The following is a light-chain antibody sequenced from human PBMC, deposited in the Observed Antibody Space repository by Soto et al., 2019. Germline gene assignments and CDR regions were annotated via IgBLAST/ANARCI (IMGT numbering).Light chain of an antibody. CDR2: GAS. CDR3: QQRSNWPPT. J-gene: IGKJ1*01. CDR1: QSVTNQ. V-gene: IGKV3-11*01. Sequence: EIVLTQSPGTLSLSPWERATLSCRASQSVTNQLAWYQQKPGQAPRLLIHGASTRAPGFPARFSGSGSGTDFTLTISSLEPEDFAVYYCQQRSNWPPTFGQGTKVDIK.